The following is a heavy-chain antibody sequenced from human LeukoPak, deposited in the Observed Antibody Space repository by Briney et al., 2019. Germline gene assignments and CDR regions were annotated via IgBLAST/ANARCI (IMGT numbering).Heavy chain of an antibody. CDR2: IYYSGST. CDR1: GGSISSYY. CDR3: ARGVETHDY. Sequence: SDTLSVTCTVSGGSISSYYWSWMRQPPGQGLEWIGYIYYSGSTNYNPSLNSRVTTTVDTSKNHFSLKLRSVTAADTAVYYGARGVETHDYWGQGTLVTVSS. V-gene: IGHV4-59*07. D-gene: IGHD5-24*01. J-gene: IGHJ4*02.